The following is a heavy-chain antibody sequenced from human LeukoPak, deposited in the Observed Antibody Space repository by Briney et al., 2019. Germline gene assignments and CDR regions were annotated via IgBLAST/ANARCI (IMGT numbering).Heavy chain of an antibody. V-gene: IGHV3-23*01. J-gene: IGHJ4*02. CDR2: ISGSGGST. CDR1: GFTFSSYG. D-gene: IGHD3-9*01. Sequence: GGSLRLSCAASGFTFSSYGMSWVRQAPGKGLEWVSAISGSGGSTSYAQKFQGRVTMTRDMSTSTVYMELSSLRSEDTAVYYCARRYLYYFDYWGQGTLVTVSS. CDR3: ARRYLYYFDY.